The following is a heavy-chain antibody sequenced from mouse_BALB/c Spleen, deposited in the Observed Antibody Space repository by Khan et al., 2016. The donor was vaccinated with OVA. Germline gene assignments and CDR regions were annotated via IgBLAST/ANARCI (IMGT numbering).Heavy chain of an antibody. CDR1: GYTFTNYG. CDR2: INTYTGEP. Sequence: QIQLVQSGPELKKPGETVKISCKASGYTFTNYGMNWVKQAPGKGLKWMGWINTYTGEPTYADDFKGRFAFSLETSASPAYLQLNNLKNEDTAPYFRAWTTYFSYVMVYWGQGTSVTVSS. J-gene: IGHJ4*01. V-gene: IGHV9-3-1*01. D-gene: IGHD2-10*01. CDR3: AWTTYFSYVMVY.